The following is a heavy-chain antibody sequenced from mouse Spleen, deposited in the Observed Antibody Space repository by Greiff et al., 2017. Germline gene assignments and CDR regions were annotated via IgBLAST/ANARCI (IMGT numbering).Heavy chain of an antibody. J-gene: IGHJ3*01. CDR3: ARGGLRLSWFAY. D-gene: IGHD1-2*01. Sequence: EVHLVESGGGLVKPGGSLKLSCAASGFTFSSYAMSWVRQSPEKRLEWVAEISSGGSYTYYPDTVTGRFTISRDNAKNTLYLEMSSLRSEDTAMYYCARGGLRLSWFAYWGQGTLVTVSA. V-gene: IGHV5-9-4*01. CDR2: ISSGGSYT. CDR1: GFTFSSYA.